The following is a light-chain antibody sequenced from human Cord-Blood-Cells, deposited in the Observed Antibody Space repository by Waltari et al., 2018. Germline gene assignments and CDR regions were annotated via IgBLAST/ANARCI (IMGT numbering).Light chain of an antibody. CDR3: CSYAGSYTYV. CDR1: SSDVGGYNY. Sequence: QSALTQPRPVSGSPGPSVTISSTGTSSDVGGYNYVSWYQQHPGKAPKLIIYDVSKRPSGVPDRFSGSKSGNTASLTISGLQAEDEADYYCCSYAGSYTYVFGTGTKVTVL. CDR2: DVS. V-gene: IGLV2-11*01. J-gene: IGLJ1*01.